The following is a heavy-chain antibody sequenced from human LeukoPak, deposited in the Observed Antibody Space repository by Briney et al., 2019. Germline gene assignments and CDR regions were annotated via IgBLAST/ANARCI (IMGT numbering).Heavy chain of an antibody. J-gene: IGHJ4*02. Sequence: SETLSLTCAVYGGSFSGYYWSWIRQPPGKGLEWIGEINHSGGTNYNPSLKSRVTISVDTSKNQFSLKLSSVTAADTAVYYCASHPGYSSSWYVYWGQGTLVTVSS. D-gene: IGHD6-13*01. CDR1: GGSFSGYY. CDR2: INHSGGT. V-gene: IGHV4-34*01. CDR3: ASHPGYSSSWYVY.